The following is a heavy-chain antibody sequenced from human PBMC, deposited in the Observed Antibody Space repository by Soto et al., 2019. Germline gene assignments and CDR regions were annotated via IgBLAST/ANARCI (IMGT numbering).Heavy chain of an antibody. D-gene: IGHD2-15*01. V-gene: IGHV3-23*01. CDR1: GFTFSSYV. Sequence: EVQLLDSGGGSVQPGGYLRLSCAASGFTFSSYVRRWVRQAPGKGLQWVSSITGSGGSTYYADSVKGRFTISRDNSKNTLYLQMNSLRAEDTAVYFCARGYCSGDTCYHIDYWGQGTLVTVSS. CDR3: ARGYCSGDTCYHIDY. J-gene: IGHJ4*02. CDR2: ITGSGGST.